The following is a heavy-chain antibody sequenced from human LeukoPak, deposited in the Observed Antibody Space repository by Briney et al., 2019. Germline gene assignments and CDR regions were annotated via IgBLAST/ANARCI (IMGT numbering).Heavy chain of an antibody. D-gene: IGHD4-17*01. CDR1: GGSFSGYY. CDR2: INHSGST. V-gene: IGHV4-34*01. CDR3: ARGCGDSDDAFDI. J-gene: IGHJ3*02. Sequence: SETLSLTCDVYGGSFSGYYWSWIRQPPGKGLEWIGEINHSGSTNYNPSLKSRVTISVDTSKNQFSLKLSSVTAADTAVYYCARGCGDSDDAFDIWGQGTMVTVSS.